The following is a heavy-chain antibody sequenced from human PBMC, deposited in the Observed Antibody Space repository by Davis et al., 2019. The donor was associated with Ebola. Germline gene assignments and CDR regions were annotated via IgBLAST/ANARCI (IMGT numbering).Heavy chain of an antibody. V-gene: IGHV3-48*02. Sequence: PGGSLRLSCAASGITLSSYSMNWVRQAPGKGPEWVSYISGYSSTISYADSVKGRFTISRDNAKNSLYLQMNSLRDEDTAVYYCARDFPAQDSRGYYHNTFDIWGQGTMVTVSS. CDR2: ISGYSSTI. J-gene: IGHJ3*02. D-gene: IGHD3-22*01. CDR3: ARDFPAQDSRGYYHNTFDI. CDR1: GITLSSYS.